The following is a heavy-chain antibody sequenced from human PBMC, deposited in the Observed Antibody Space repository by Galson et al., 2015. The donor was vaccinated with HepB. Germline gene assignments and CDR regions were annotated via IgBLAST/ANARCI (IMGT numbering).Heavy chain of an antibody. J-gene: IGHJ3*02. D-gene: IGHD3-10*01. Sequence: SLRLSCAASRFTFSSYAMSWVRQAPGKGLEWVSGISGSGGRTNYADSVKGRFTISRDNSKNTLYLQMNSLRAEDTAVYYCAKDYYYASGSYYNEGAFDIWGQGTMVTVSS. CDR3: AKDYYYASGSYYNEGAFDI. CDR2: ISGSGGRT. CDR1: RFTFSSYA. V-gene: IGHV3-23*01.